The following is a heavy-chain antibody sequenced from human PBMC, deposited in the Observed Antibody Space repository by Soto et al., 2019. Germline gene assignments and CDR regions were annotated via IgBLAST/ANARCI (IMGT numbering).Heavy chain of an antibody. CDR3: IIAGGWGRGSRNYYYYGMDV. J-gene: IGHJ6*01. V-gene: IGHV4-39*01. Sequence: KASETLSLTCTVSGGSISSSSYYWGWIRQPPGKGLEWIGSIYYSGSTYYNPSLKSRVTISVDTSKNQFSPKLSSVTAADTAVYYCIIAGGWGRGSRNYYYYGMDVWGQGTTVTVSS. CDR2: IYYSGST. CDR1: GGSISSSSYY. D-gene: IGHD6-19*01.